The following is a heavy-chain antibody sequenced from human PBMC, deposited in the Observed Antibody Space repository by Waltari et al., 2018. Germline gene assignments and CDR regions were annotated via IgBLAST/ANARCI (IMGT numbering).Heavy chain of an antibody. CDR1: GGSISSYY. D-gene: IGHD1-26*01. J-gene: IGHJ4*02. Sequence: QVQLQESGPGLVKPSETLSLTCTVSGGSISSYYWSWIRQPAGKGLEWIGRIYTSGSTNYNPSLKSRVTISVDKSKNQFSLKLSSVTAADTAVYYCARASGSGSSFWFDYWGQGTLVTVSS. CDR3: ARASGSGSSFWFDY. CDR2: IYTSGST. V-gene: IGHV4-4*07.